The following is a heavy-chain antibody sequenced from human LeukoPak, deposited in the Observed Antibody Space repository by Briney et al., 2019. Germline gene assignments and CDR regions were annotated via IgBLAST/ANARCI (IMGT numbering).Heavy chain of an antibody. CDR1: GFTFSSYW. V-gene: IGHV3-74*01. D-gene: IGHD3-22*01. CDR3: ARAISYDSSGPNWFDP. CDR2: INSDGSST. Sequence: GGSLRLSRAASGFTFSSYWMHWVRQAPGKGLVWVSRINSDGSSTSYADSVKGRFTISRDNAKNTLYLQMNSLRAEDTAVYYCARAISYDSSGPNWFDPWGQGTLVTVSS. J-gene: IGHJ5*02.